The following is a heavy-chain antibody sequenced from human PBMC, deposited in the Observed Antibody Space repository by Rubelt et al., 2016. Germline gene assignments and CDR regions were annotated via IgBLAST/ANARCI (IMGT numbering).Heavy chain of an antibody. CDR2: IYPSGST. Sequence: QVQLQQWGAGLLKPSETLSLTCAVYGGSFSSYHWSWIRQPPGKGLEWIGRIYPSGSTNYNPSLKSRVTMSVDTSKNQFSLKLTSVTAADTAVYYCARDGDSGSYYGPFDYWGQGTLVTVSS. D-gene: IGHD1-26*01. V-gene: IGHV4-59*10. J-gene: IGHJ4*02. CDR3: ARDGDSGSYYGPFDY. CDR1: GGSFSSYH.